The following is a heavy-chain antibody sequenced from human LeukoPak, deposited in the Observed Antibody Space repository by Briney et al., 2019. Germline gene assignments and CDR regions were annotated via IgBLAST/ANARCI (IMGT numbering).Heavy chain of an antibody. CDR1: GFTFSSYS. CDR3: ARVLDRYSYGSPHY. V-gene: IGHV3-48*04. J-gene: IGHJ4*02. CDR2: ISSSGSTI. Sequence: GGSLRLSCAASGFTFSSYSMNWVRQAPGKGLEWVSYISSSGSTIYYADSVKGRFTISRDNAKNSLYLQMNSLRAEDTAVYYCARVLDRYSYGSPHYWGQGTLVTVSS. D-gene: IGHD5-18*01.